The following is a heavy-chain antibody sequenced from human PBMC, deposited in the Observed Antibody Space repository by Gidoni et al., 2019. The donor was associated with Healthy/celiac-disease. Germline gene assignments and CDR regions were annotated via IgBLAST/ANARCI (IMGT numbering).Heavy chain of an antibody. D-gene: IGHD3-22*01. CDR2: IWYDGRNK. CDR1: GFPFRSYG. J-gene: IGHJ3*02. CDR3: ARDPHSSGPDDAFDI. Sequence: QVQLVESGGGVVQPGRSLRLSCAASGFPFRSYGMHWVRQAPGKGLEGVAVIWYDGRNKYYADAVKGRFTIARDNSKNTLYLQMNSLRAEDTAVYYCARDPHSSGPDDAFDIWGQGTMVTVSS. V-gene: IGHV3-33*01.